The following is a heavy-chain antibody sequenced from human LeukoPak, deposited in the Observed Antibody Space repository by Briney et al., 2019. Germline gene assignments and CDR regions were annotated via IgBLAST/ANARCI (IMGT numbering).Heavy chain of an antibody. D-gene: IGHD6-13*01. Sequence: GGSLRLSCAASGISFSSHWMHWVRQAPGKGLGWVAHISRDGSSTTYADSVKGRFTISRDNAKNTLYLQMNSVSAEDTAVYYRHRDKYTGTNWYMGQGWFDPWGQGTLVNVSS. CDR3: HRDKYTGTNWYMGQGWFDP. J-gene: IGHJ5*02. V-gene: IGHV3-74*01. CDR2: ISRDGSST. CDR1: GISFSSHW.